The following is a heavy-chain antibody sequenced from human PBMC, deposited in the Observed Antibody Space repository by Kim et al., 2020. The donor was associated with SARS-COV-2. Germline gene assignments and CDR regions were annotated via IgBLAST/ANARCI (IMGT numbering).Heavy chain of an antibody. CDR3: AKDKRWLSN. Sequence: GGSLRLSCAASGFSVNTNYINWVRQAPGKRLEWVSLISSGGGTYYTDSVKGRFTISRDSSKNTVYLQMNSLRAEDTAIYYCAKDKRWLSNWGQGTRVTVSS. J-gene: IGHJ4*02. CDR1: GFSVNTNY. V-gene: IGHV3-53*01. D-gene: IGHD2-15*01. CDR2: ISSGGGT.